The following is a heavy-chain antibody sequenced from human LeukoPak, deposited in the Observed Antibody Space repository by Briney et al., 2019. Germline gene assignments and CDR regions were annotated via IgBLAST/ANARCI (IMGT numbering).Heavy chain of an antibody. CDR1: GVTFSDHW. CDR2: INQDGSEK. D-gene: IGHD1-26*01. CDR3: ARGATGTYWDWFDP. Sequence: GGSLRLSWPASGVTFSDHWMTWVRQTPGKGIEWVAHINQDGSEKHFVDSVEGRFTISRDNDNNSMSLQMNKLRVEDTAVYYCARGATGTYWDWFDPWGQGTLVTVSS. V-gene: IGHV3-7*01. J-gene: IGHJ5*02.